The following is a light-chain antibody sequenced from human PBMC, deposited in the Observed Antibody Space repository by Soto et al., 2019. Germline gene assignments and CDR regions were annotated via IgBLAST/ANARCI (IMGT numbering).Light chain of an antibody. J-gene: IGLJ1*01. Sequence: ALTQPASVSGSPGQSITISCTGTSSDVGGYNYVSWYQQHPGKAPKLMIYDVSNRPSGVSNRFSGSKSGNTASLTISGLQAEDEADYYCSSYTSSSTLVFGTGTKLTVL. CDR3: SSYTSSSTLV. CDR1: SSDVGGYNY. CDR2: DVS. V-gene: IGLV2-14*01.